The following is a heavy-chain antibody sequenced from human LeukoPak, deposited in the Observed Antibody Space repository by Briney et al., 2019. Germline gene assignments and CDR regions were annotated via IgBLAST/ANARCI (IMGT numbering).Heavy chain of an antibody. J-gene: IGHJ6*02. D-gene: IGHD3-9*01. CDR3: ARDVDYYDIVTGYYQHFGMDV. CDR1: GFTFSSYA. CDR2: VYSGGST. V-gene: IGHV3-53*01. Sequence: GGSLRLSGAASGFTFSSYAMNWVRQAPGKGLEWVSTVYSGGSTYYADPVKGRFTISRDNSKNTLFLQMNSLRAEDTAVYYCARDVDYYDIVTGYYQHFGMDVWGQGTTVTVSS.